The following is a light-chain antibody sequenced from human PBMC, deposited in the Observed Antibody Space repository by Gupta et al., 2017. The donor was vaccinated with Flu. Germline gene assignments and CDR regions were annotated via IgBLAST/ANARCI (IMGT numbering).Light chain of an antibody. CDR1: RLGNKY. Sequence: SFDLTQAPSVSVSPGQTATLTCSGDRLGNKYVCWYQVTPGQSPVLLVYHVNKRPSGIPVRFSGSNSGNTDTLTITGTQSMDEGDYYCQTWDSNSAGFGGGTKLTVL. J-gene: IGLJ3*02. V-gene: IGLV3-1*01. CDR2: HVN. CDR3: QTWDSNSAG.